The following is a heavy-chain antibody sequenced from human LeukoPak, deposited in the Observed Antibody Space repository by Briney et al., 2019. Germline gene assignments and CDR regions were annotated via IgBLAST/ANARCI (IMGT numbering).Heavy chain of an antibody. CDR1: GFTFSSYA. CDR3: AKDPHYHDSSGYKGGGGLVDY. CDR2: ISGSGGST. J-gene: IGHJ4*02. Sequence: GGSLRLSCAASGFTFSSYAMSWVRQAPGKGLGWVSAISGSGGSTYYADSVKGRFTISRDNSKNTLYLQMNSLRAEDTAVYYCAKDPHYHDSSGYKGGGGLVDYWGQGTLVTVSS. D-gene: IGHD3-22*01. V-gene: IGHV3-23*01.